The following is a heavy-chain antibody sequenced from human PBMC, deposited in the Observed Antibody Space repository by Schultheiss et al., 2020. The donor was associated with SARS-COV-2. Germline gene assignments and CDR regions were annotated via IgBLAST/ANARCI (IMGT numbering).Heavy chain of an antibody. CDR1: GFTFSSYA. D-gene: IGHD3-10*01. V-gene: IGHV3-23*01. Sequence: GESLKISCAASGFTFSSYAMSWVRQAPGKGLEWVSAISGSGGSTYYADSVKGRFTISRDNSKNTLYLQMNSLRAEDTAVYYCARGPLWFGEFHSYYYGMDVWGQGTTVTVSS. J-gene: IGHJ6*02. CDR3: ARGPLWFGEFHSYYYGMDV. CDR2: ISGSGGST.